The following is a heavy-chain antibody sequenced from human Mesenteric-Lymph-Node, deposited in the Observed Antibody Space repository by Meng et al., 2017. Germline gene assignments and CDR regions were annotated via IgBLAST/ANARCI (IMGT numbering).Heavy chain of an antibody. D-gene: IGHD6-19*01. J-gene: IGHJ4*02. CDR2: ISSSGSTI. V-gene: IGHV3-48*04. Sequence: GESLKISCAASGFTFSSYGMHWVRQAPGKGLEWVSYISSSGSTIYYADSVKGRFTISRDNAKNSLYLQMNSLRAEDTAVYYCARNIAVAGHDFDYWGQGTLVTVSS. CDR1: GFTFSSYG. CDR3: ARNIAVAGHDFDY.